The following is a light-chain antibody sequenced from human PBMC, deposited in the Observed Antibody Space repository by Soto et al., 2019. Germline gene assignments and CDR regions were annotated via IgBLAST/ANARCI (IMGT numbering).Light chain of an antibody. CDR1: SSDVGGYNY. CDR3: SSYTRISTYV. Sequence: QSVLTQPASVSGSPGQSITISCTGTSSDVGGYNYVSWYQQHPGKAPKLMIYDVSNRPSGVSNRFSGSKSGNTASLTISGLQAEDEADYYCSSYTRISTYVFGSGTKVTVL. J-gene: IGLJ1*01. V-gene: IGLV2-14*01. CDR2: DVS.